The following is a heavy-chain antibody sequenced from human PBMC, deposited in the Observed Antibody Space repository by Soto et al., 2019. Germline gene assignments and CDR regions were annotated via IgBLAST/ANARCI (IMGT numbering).Heavy chain of an antibody. CDR1: GYTFTSYY. V-gene: IGHV1-46*01. D-gene: IGHD3-22*01. CDR2: INPSGGST. CDR3: ARDPLYYYDSSGPFDY. J-gene: IGHJ4*02. Sequence: ASVKVSCKASGYTFTSYYMHWVRQAPGQGLEWMGIINPSGGSTSYAQKFQGRVTMTRDTSTSTVYMELSSLRSEDTAVYYCARDPLYYYDSSGPFDYWGQGTLVTVSS.